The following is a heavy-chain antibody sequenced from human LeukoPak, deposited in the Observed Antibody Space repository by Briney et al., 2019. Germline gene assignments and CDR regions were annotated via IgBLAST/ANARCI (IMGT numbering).Heavy chain of an antibody. Sequence: GGSLRLSCAASGFTFSSYWMHWLRQAPGKGLMWVSHIRTDGGITDYADSVKGRFTISRDNAKNTLYLQMNNLRAEDTGVCYCARVPGYSFDSWGQGTLVTVSS. CDR1: GFTFSSYW. CDR2: IRTDGGIT. J-gene: IGHJ4*02. V-gene: IGHV3-74*01. D-gene: IGHD2-15*01. CDR3: ARVPGYSFDS.